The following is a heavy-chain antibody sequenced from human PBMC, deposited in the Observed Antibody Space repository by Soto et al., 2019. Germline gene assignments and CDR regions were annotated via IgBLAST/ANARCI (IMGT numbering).Heavy chain of an antibody. V-gene: IGHV3-21*06. CDR3: ARGSGTDTGDALDI. J-gene: IGHJ3*02. Sequence: EVQLVESGGGLVKPGGSLRLSCAASGCTFTRHSMNWVRQAPGKGLEWVSCISGTGTFIYYSDSVKGRFTISRDDAKTSLYLQMNSLTAEDTAVYYCARGSGTDTGDALDIWGPGTMVTVS. D-gene: IGHD2-21*02. CDR2: ISGTGTFI. CDR1: GCTFTRHS.